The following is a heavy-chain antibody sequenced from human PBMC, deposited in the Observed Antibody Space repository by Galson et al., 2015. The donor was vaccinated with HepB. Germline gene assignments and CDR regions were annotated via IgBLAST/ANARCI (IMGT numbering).Heavy chain of an antibody. J-gene: IGHJ3*02. CDR3: ARDRSYGAFDI. V-gene: IGHV3-30-3*01. Sequence: SLRLSCAASGFTFSSYAMHWVRQAPGKGLEWVAVISYDGSNKYYADSVKGRFTISRDNSKNALYLQMNSLRAKDTAVYYCARDRSYGAFDIWGQGTMVTVSS. D-gene: IGHD3-16*01. CDR1: GFTFSSYA. CDR2: ISYDGSNK.